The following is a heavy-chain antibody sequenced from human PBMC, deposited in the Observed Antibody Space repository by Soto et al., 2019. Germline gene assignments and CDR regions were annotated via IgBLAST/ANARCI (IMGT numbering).Heavy chain of an antibody. V-gene: IGHV3-7*03. CDR3: ARYYRGSGRYFFDY. CDR2: INQDGGVT. J-gene: IGHJ4*02. CDR1: GFTFISSF. D-gene: IGHD6-19*01. Sequence: LRLSCVASGFTFISSFMGWIRQAPGKGLEWVANINQDGGVTYYVDSVEGRFTISRDNTKDSLYLQMNSLRGEDTAIYYCARYYRGSGRYFFDYWGQGTMVTVYS.